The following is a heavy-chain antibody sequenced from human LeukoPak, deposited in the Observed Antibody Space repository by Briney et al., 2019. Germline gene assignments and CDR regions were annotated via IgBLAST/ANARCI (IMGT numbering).Heavy chain of an antibody. CDR2: ISSNGGGT. Sequence: GGSLRLSCAASGFTFSSYAMHWVRQAPGKGLEYVSAISSNGGGTYYANSVKGRFTISRDNSKNTLYLQMDSLRAEGIAVYFCARGYYYDSSGYSFDYWGQGTLVTVSS. D-gene: IGHD3-22*01. J-gene: IGHJ4*02. CDR3: ARGYYYDSSGYSFDY. V-gene: IGHV3-64*01. CDR1: GFTFSSYA.